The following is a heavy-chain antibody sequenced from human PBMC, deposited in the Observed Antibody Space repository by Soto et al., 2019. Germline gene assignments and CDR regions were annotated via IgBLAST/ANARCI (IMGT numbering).Heavy chain of an antibody. V-gene: IGHV4-4*02. D-gene: IGHD1-7*01. CDR1: GDSIISLSW. CDR3: ARWAETTYFDY. J-gene: IGHJ4*02. CDR2: VYLGGRT. Sequence: QVQLQESGPGLVQPSGTLSLTCTISGDSIISLSWWSWVRQPPGKGLEWIGEVYLGGRTNYTPSLKSRITISVDESKNHFSLKLSSVTAADTAVYYCARWAETTYFDYWGQGILVTVSS.